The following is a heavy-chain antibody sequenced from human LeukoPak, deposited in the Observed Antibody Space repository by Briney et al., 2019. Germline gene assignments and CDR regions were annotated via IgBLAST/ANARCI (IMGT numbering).Heavy chain of an antibody. V-gene: IGHV3-23*01. CDR1: GFTFSNYA. CDR2: ISDSAVGT. Sequence: GGSLRLSCATSGFTFSNYAMSWVRQAPGKGLEWVSIISDSAVGTYYTDSVKGRFTISRDNSKNTLYLQMNTLRAEDTAVYYCARDMAVAGIDYWGQGTLVTVSS. CDR3: ARDMAVAGIDY. J-gene: IGHJ4*02. D-gene: IGHD6-19*01.